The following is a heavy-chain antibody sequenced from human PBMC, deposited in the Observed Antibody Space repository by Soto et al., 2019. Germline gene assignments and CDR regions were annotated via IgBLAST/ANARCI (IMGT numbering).Heavy chain of an antibody. Sequence: SVKVSCKASGFTFTSSAFQWVRQARGQRLEWIGWIAVGSGYTNYAQRFQDRVTLTRDMSTATTYMELSRLTSEDTAIYYCAADATAWQERVPPDYWGKGTRATAPQ. CDR2: IAVGSGYT. CDR3: AADATAWQERVPPDY. CDR1: GFTFTSSA. V-gene: IGHV1-58*01. J-gene: IGHJ4*02. D-gene: IGHD5-12*01.